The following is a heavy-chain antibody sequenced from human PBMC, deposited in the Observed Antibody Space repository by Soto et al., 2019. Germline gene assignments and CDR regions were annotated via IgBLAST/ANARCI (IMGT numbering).Heavy chain of an antibody. CDR3: ARAVVPAAMYYYYMDV. D-gene: IGHD2-2*01. CDR2: IYYSGST. Sequence: PSETKSLTYTVSDGSIRSGGYYWSWIRQHPGKGLEWIGYIYYSGSTYYNPSLKSRVTISVDTSKNQFSLKLSSVTAADTAVYYCARAVVPAAMYYYYMDVWGKGTTVTVSS. J-gene: IGHJ6*03. CDR1: DGSIRSGGYY. V-gene: IGHV4-31*03.